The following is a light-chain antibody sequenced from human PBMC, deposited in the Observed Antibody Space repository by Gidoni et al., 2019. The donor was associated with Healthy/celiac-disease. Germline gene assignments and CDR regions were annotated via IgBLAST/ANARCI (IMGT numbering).Light chain of an antibody. CDR2: AAS. CDR3: QQRNSWPPT. CDR1: QSISSY. V-gene: IGKV1-39*01. J-gene: IGKJ4*01. Sequence: DIQMTQSPSSLSASVGDRVNITCRASQSISSYLNWYQQKPGKAPKLLIYAASSLQSGFPSRCSDTGSVSDCSPAVCSLQPEDFAIYYCQQRNSWPPTFGGGTKVEIK.